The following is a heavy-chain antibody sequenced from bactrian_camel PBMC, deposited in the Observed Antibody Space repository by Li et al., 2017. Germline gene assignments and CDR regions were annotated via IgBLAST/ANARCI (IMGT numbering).Heavy chain of an antibody. J-gene: IGHJ4*01. CDR1: GFTLSNYG. CDR2: SYTDGSDS. D-gene: IGHD7*01. Sequence: HVQLVESGGGLVQPGGSLRLSCAASGFTLSNYGMSWVRQAPGKGLEWVTSSYTDGSDSNYVDSVRGRFTISRDNAKNMVYLQMNSLKPEVTALYFCATGAPHRWGQGTQVTVS. CDR3: ATGAPHR. V-gene: IGHV3-2*01.